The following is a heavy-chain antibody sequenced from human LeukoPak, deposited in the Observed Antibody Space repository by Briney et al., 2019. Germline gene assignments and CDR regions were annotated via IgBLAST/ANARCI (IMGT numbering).Heavy chain of an antibody. D-gene: IGHD3-10*01. CDR1: GYSISSGYY. CDR3: ARAITMVRGVISYYMDV. V-gene: IGHV4-38-2*02. CDR2: NYHSGST. J-gene: IGHJ6*03. Sequence: SETLSLTCTVSGYSISSGYYWGWIRQPPGKGLEWIGSNYHSGSTYYNPSLKSRVTISVDTSKYQFSLKLSSVTAADTAVYYCARAITMVRGVISYYMDVWGKGTTVTVSS.